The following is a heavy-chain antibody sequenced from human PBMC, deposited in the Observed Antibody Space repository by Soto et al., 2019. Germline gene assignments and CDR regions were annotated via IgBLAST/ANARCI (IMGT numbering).Heavy chain of an antibody. V-gene: IGHV4-39*07. CDR1: GGSISSSSYY. J-gene: IGHJ6*02. CDR3: ARGKYSSPRGGLDV. D-gene: IGHD4-4*01. CDR2: IYYSGST. Sequence: SETLSLTCTVSGGSISSSSYYWGWIRQPPGKGLEWIGSIYYSGSTYYNPSLKSRVTISVDTSKNQFSLKASDSALYYCARGKYSSPRGGLDVWGQGTPVTVSS.